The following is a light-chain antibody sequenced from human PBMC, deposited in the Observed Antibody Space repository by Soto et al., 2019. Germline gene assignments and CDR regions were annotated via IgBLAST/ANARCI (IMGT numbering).Light chain of an antibody. J-gene: IGLJ1*01. V-gene: IGLV3-21*02. Sequence: SYELTQPPSVSVAPGQTARITCGGSNIGSKSVHWYQQKPGQAPMMVVCANSDRPSGIPDRFSGSNSANTAALTISRVEAGDEADYYCHVWDSGSAHHVFGIGTKVTVL. CDR1: NIGSKS. CDR3: HVWDSGSAHHV. CDR2: ANS.